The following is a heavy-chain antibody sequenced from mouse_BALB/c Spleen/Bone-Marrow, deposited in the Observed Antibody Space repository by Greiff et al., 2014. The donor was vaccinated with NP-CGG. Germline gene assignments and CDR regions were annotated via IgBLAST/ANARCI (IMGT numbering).Heavy chain of an antibody. V-gene: IGHV1-63*01. J-gene: IGHJ4*01. CDR1: GYAFTNYW. CDR2: IYPGGGHI. D-gene: IGHD2-3*01. CDR3: ARRDYDGYPYALDY. Sequence: VQLQQSGAELVRPGTSVKISCKASGYAFTNYWLGWVKQRPGHGLEWIGNIYPGGGHIYYNEKFKGKATLTADKSSSTACMQLSSLTSEDSAVYFCARRDYDGYPYALDYWGQGTSVTVSS.